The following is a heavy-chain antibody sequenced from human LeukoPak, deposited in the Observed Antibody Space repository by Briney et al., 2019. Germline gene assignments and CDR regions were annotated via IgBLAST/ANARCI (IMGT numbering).Heavy chain of an antibody. Sequence: GASVKVSCKASGYTFTSYYMHWVRQAPGQGLEWMGIINPSGGSTSYAQKFQGRVTITADKSTSTAYMELSSLRSEDTAVYYCARSVDHYDSSGYLYFDYWGQGTLVTVSS. CDR2: INPSGGST. V-gene: IGHV1-46*01. D-gene: IGHD3-22*01. CDR3: ARSVDHYDSSGYLYFDY. CDR1: GYTFTSYY. J-gene: IGHJ4*02.